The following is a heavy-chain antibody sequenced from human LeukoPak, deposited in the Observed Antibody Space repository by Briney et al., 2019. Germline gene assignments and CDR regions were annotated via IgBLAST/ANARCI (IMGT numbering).Heavy chain of an antibody. CDR3: ARSSGYSSSGGLNWFDT. CDR2: IYYSGST. D-gene: IGHD6-13*01. Sequence: SETLSLTCTVSGGSLSSSSYYWGWIRQPPGKGLEWIGSIYYSGSTYYNPSLKGRVTISVDTSKNQFSLKLSSVTAADTAVYYCARSSGYSSSGGLNWFDTWGQGTLVTVSS. J-gene: IGHJ5*02. CDR1: GGSLSSSSYY. V-gene: IGHV4-39*01.